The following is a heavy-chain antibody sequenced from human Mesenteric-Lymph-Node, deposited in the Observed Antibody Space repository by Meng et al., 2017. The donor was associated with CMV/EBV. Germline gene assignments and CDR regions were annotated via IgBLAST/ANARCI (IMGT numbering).Heavy chain of an antibody. CDR1: GGSISSSSYY. D-gene: IGHD3-3*01. J-gene: IGHJ6*02. V-gene: IGHV4-61*05. Sequence: GSLRLSCTVSGGSISSSSYYWGWIRQPPGKGLEWIGYIYYSGSTNYNPSLKSRVTISVDTSKNQFSLKLSSVTAADTAVYYCARSGYYDFWSGYPYGMDVWGQGTTVTVSS. CDR2: IYYSGST. CDR3: ARSGYYDFWSGYPYGMDV.